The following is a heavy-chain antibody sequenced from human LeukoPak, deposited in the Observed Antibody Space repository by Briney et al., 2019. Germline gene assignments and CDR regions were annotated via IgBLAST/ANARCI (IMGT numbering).Heavy chain of an antibody. D-gene: IGHD2-21*02. Sequence: GGSLRLSCAASGFTFSSYAMHWVRQAPGNGLEYVSAISTNGGSTYYANSVKGRFTTSRDNSKNTLYLQMGSLRAEDMAVYYCARDRGAYCGGDCFNYYFDYWGQGTLVTVSS. CDR3: ARDRGAYCGGDCFNYYFDY. CDR2: ISTNGGST. J-gene: IGHJ4*02. CDR1: GFTFSSYA. V-gene: IGHV3-64*01.